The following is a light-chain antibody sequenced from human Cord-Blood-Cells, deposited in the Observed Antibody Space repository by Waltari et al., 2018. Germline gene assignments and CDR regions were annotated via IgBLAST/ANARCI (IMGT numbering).Light chain of an antibody. CDR1: SSDVGGYNY. CDR3: SSYAGSNNWV. Sequence: QSALTQPPSASGSPGQSVTISCTGTSSDVGGYNYVSWYQPHPGKAPQHMIYEVSNRPAGVPDRFAGSQSGNAASLTFSGLQAEDEAYYYCSSYAGSNNWVFGGGTKLTVL. CDR2: EVS. V-gene: IGLV2-8*01. J-gene: IGLJ3*02.